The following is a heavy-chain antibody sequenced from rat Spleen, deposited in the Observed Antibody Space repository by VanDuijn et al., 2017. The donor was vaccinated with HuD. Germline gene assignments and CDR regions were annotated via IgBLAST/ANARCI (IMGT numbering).Heavy chain of an antibody. CDR3: ARVGTRVSRFAY. Sequence: EVQLVESGGGLVQPGRSLKLSCAASGFTFSNFGMHWIRQAPTKGLEWVASISVSGGSTYYRDSVKGRFTLSRENSKSTLYLQMDSLGSEDTATYYCARVGTRVSRFAYWGQGTLVTVSS. CDR2: ISVSGGST. CDR1: GFTFSNFG. V-gene: IGHV5-19*01. J-gene: IGHJ3*01. D-gene: IGHD1-4*01.